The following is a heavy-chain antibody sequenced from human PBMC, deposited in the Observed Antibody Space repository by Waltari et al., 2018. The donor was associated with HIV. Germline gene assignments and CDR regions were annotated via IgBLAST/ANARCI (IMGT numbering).Heavy chain of an antibody. CDR3: AKDSAGATSYYYYVMDV. V-gene: IGHV3-30*18. Sequence: QVQLVESGGGVVQPGRSLRLSCAASGFIFNNFGMHWVRQAPGKGMGCVSVIAFDVSNKYYADSVKGRFTVSRDKSKNTLFLQMNSLRAEDTALYYCAKDSAGATSYYYYVMDVWGQGTTVTVSS. CDR1: GFIFNNFG. J-gene: IGHJ6*02. D-gene: IGHD3-10*01. CDR2: IAFDVSNK.